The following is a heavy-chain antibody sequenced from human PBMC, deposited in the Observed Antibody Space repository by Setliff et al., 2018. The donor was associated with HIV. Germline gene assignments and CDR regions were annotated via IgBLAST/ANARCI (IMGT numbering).Heavy chain of an antibody. CDR3: ARGRLSWSPDF. J-gene: IGHJ4*02. CDR2: IIPIFGRT. V-gene: IGHV1-69*04. CDR1: GYSFTNFP. Sequence: GASVKVSCKTSGYSFTNFPIAWVRQAPGQGLEWMGKIIPIFGRTSYARSLQGRVSITADKSTTTAYMELTGLTSDDTAIYYCARGRLSWSPDFWGQGTLVTVSS.